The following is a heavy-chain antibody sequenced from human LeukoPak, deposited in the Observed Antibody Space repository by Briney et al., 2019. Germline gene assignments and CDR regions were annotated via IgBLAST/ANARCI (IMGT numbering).Heavy chain of an antibody. V-gene: IGHV1-18*01. CDR1: GYTFTSYL. J-gene: IGHJ4*02. CDR2: ISAYNGNT. Sequence: ASVKVSCKASGYTFTSYLISWVRQAPGQGLEWMGWISAYNGNTDYAQKLQGRVTMTTDTSTSTAYMELRSLRSDDTAVYYCARVTQTDYDFDYWGQGTLVTVSS. CDR3: ARVTQTDYDFDY. D-gene: IGHD4-17*01.